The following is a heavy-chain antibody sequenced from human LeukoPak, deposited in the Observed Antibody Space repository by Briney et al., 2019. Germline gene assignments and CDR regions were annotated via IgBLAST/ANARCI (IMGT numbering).Heavy chain of an antibody. CDR1: GGSISSYY. CDR2: IYYSGST. CDR3: ARGRRVAGIVY. D-gene: IGHD6-19*01. V-gene: IGHV4-59*12. Sequence: SETLSLTCTVSGGSISSYYWSWIRQPPGKGLEWIGYIYYSGSTNYNPSLKSRVTISVDTSKNQFSLKLSSVTAADTAVYYCARGRRVAGIVYWGQGTLVTVSS. J-gene: IGHJ4*02.